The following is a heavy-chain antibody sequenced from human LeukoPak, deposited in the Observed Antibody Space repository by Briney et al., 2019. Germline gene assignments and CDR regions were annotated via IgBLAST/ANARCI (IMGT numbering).Heavy chain of an antibody. J-gene: IGHJ4*02. CDR1: GFTFSSYS. Sequence: GGSLRLSCAASGFTFSSYSMNWVRQAPGKGLEWVSSISSSSYIYYADSVKGRLTISRDNAKNSLYLQMNSLRAEDTAVYCCARAPPYCSSTSCTSDYWGQGTLVTVSS. D-gene: IGHD2-2*01. CDR3: ARAPPYCSSTSCTSDY. CDR2: ISSSSYI. V-gene: IGHV3-21*01.